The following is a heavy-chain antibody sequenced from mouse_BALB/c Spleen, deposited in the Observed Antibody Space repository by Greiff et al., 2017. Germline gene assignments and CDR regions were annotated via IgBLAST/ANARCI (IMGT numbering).Heavy chain of an antibody. V-gene: IGHV3-2*02. CDR3: ARDGNYKVWFAY. CDR2: ISYSGST. CDR1: GYSITSDYA. Sequence: VQLKESGPGLVKPSQSLSLTCTVTGYSITSDYAWNWIRQFPGNKLEWMGYISYSGSTSYNPSLKSRISITRDTSKNQFFLQLNSVTTEDTATYYCARDGNYKVWFAYWGQGTLVTVSA. D-gene: IGHD2-1*01. J-gene: IGHJ3*01.